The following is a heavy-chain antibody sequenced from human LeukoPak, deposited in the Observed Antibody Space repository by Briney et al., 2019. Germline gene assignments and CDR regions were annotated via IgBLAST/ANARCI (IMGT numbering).Heavy chain of an antibody. CDR1: GYTFTSYY. V-gene: IGHV1-46*01. CDR3: ARDRGYYYDSSGYRDGDAFDI. CDR2: INPSGGST. D-gene: IGHD3-22*01. Sequence: ASVKVSCKASGYTFTSYYMHWVRQAPGQGLEWMGIINPSGGSTSYAQKFQGRVTMTRDTSTSTVYMELSSLGSEDTAVYYCARDRGYYYDSSGYRDGDAFDIWGQGTMVTVSS. J-gene: IGHJ3*02.